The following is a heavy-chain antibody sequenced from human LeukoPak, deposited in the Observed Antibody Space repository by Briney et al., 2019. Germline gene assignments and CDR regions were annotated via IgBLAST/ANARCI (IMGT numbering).Heavy chain of an antibody. Sequence: GASVKVSCKASGGTFSSYAISWVRQAPGQGLEWMGGIIPIFGTANYAQKLQGRVTMTTDTSTSTAYMELRSLRSDDTAVYYCAREVAGDLDYWGQGTLVTVSS. CDR3: AREVAGDLDY. CDR1: GGTFSSYA. V-gene: IGHV1-69*05. D-gene: IGHD6-19*01. CDR2: IIPIFGTA. J-gene: IGHJ4*02.